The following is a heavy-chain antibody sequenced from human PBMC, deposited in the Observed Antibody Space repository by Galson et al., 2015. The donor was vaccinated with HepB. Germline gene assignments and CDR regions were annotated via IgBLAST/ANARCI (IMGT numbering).Heavy chain of an antibody. D-gene: IGHD1-26*01. Sequence: QVQLHESGPGLVKPSETLSLTCIVSGDSSSNYYWSWIRQPPEKGLEWIGYIYNSGSTNYNPSLKSRVTISVETSKNQFSWSLVSVTAADTAVYYCARGGGMGSIGYWGQGTLVTVSS. J-gene: IGHJ4*02. CDR3: ARGGGMGSIGY. V-gene: IGHV4-59*01. CDR2: IYNSGST. CDR1: GDSSSNYY.